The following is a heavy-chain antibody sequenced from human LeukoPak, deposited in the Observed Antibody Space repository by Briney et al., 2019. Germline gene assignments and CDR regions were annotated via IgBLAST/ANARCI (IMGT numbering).Heavy chain of an antibody. CDR3: ASEGGPYRSLDY. CDR1: RCSITNTHY. J-gene: IGHJ4*02. Sequence: SETLSLARGVSRCSITNTHYGTWVRQPPGKGLEWIGEVNLQGSTNYNPSLMGRVAIAVYTSENHISLQLTSVTAADTAVYYCASEGGPYRSLDYSGQGTLVTVSS. CDR2: VNLQGST. V-gene: IGHV4-4*02.